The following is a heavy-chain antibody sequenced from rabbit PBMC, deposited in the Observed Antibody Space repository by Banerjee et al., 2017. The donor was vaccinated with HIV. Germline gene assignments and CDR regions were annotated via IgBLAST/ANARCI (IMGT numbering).Heavy chain of an antibody. CDR3: ARDDGGAGYGYSDL. V-gene: IGHV1S45*01. CDR2: INAVTGKA. Sequence: QEQLVESGGDLVKPEGSLTLTCTASGFSFSNKAVMCWVRQAPGKGLQWIACINAVTGKAVYATWAKGRFTFSKTSSTTVTLQMTSLTAADTATYFCARDDGGAGYGYSDLWGPGTLVTVS. CDR1: GFSFSNKAV. D-gene: IGHD6-1*01. J-gene: IGHJ4*01.